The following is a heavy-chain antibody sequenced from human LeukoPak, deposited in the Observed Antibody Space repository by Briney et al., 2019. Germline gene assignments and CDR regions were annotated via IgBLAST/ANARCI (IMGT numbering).Heavy chain of an antibody. CDR1: GYTFTGYY. J-gene: IGHJ4*02. D-gene: IGHD6-19*01. CDR3: ARGQQWLPNSY. V-gene: IGHV1-2*02. CDR2: INPNSVGT. Sequence: ASVKVSCKASGYTFTGYYMHWVRQAPGQGLEWMGWINPNSVGTNYAQKFQGRVTMTRDTSISTAYMELNRLRSDDTAVYYCARGQQWLPNSYWGQGTLVTVSS.